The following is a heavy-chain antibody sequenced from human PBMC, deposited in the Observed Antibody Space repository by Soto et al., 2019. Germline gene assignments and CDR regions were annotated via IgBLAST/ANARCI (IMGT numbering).Heavy chain of an antibody. CDR1: GYSFTDYH. V-gene: IGHV1-2*04. Sequence: QVPLVQSGAEVKKPGASVKVSCKASGYSFTDYHIHWVRQAPGQGLEWLGRIYPKSGGTSTAQKFQGWVTMTTDTSISTASMELTRLTSDDTAIYYCARGDSTDCSNGVCSFFYNHDMDVWGQGTTVTVSS. CDR3: ARGDSTDCSNGVCSFFYNHDMDV. J-gene: IGHJ6*02. CDR2: IYPKSGGT. D-gene: IGHD2-8*01.